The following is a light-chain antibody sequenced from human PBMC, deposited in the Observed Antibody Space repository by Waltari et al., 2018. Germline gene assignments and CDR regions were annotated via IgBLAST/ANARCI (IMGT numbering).Light chain of an antibody. CDR1: QSVSSN. CDR3: HHYNNWPLT. V-gene: IGKV3-15*01. CDR2: GAS. J-gene: IGKJ4*01. Sequence: EIVMTQSPATLSVSPGERATLSCRASQSVSSNLAWYRQKPGQAPRLLIYGASTRATGVPARFSGSGSGTEYTLTISSLQSEDFAVYYCHHYNNWPLTFGGGTKVEIK.